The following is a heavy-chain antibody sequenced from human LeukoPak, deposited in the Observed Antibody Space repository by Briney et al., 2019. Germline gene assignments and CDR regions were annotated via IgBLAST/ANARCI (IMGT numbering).Heavy chain of an antibody. CDR3: ARGRLYGDYFDY. CDR2: IYYSGST. J-gene: IGHJ4*02. V-gene: IGHV4-39*07. D-gene: IGHD2-2*02. CDR1: GGSISSSSYY. Sequence: XETXSXXXTVSGGSISSSSYYWGWIRQPPGKXLEWIGSIYYSGSTYYNPSLKSRVTISVDTSKNQFSLKLSSVTAADTAVYYCARGRLYGDYFDYWGQGTLVTVSS.